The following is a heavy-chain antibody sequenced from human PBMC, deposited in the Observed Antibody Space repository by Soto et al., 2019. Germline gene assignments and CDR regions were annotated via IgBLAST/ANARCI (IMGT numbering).Heavy chain of an antibody. CDR3: ARGNDFWSGSHGFDY. V-gene: IGHV4-4*07. CDR1: VGSINSYY. CDR2: MYTSGST. J-gene: IGHJ4*02. D-gene: IGHD3-3*01. Sequence: SETLSLTCTFFVGSINSYYWSWIRQPAGKGLEWIGRMYTSGSTNYNPSLKSRVTMSVDTSKNQFSLKLSSVTAEDTAVYYCARGNDFWSGSHGFDYWGQGTLVTVSS.